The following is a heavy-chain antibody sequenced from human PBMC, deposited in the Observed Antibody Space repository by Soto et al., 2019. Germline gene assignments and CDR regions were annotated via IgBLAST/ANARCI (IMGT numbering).Heavy chain of an antibody. V-gene: IGHV3-30*18. D-gene: IGHD3-16*02. CDR3: AKGPHPFVGELSFLNY. CDR1: GFTFSSYG. CDR2: ISYDGSNK. J-gene: IGHJ4*02. Sequence: QVQLVESGGGVVQPGRSLRLSCAASGFTFSSYGMHWVRQAPGKGLEWVAVISYDGSNKYYADSVKGRFTISRDNSKNTLYLQMNSLRAEDTAVYYCAKGPHPFVGELSFLNYWGQGTLVTVSS.